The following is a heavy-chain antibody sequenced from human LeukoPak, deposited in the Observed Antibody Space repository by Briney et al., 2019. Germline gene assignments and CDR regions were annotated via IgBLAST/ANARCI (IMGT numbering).Heavy chain of an antibody. V-gene: IGHV4-4*07. J-gene: IGHJ4*02. D-gene: IGHD3-3*01. Sequence: NPSETLSLTCTVSGGSISSYYWSWIRQPAGKGLEWIGRIYTSGSTNYNPSLKSRVTMSVDTSKNQFSLKLSFVTAADTAVYYCASDGGGDFWSGYYLVYYWGQGTLVTVSS. CDR1: GGSISSYY. CDR2: IYTSGST. CDR3: ASDGGGDFWSGYYLVYY.